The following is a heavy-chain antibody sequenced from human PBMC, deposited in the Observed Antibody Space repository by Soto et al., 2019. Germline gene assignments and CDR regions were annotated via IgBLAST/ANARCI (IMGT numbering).Heavy chain of an antibody. CDR2: IDNSGDGS. CDR1: GFIFRNHV. V-gene: IGHV3-23*05. Sequence: PGGSLRLSCAASGFIFRNHVLNWVRQAPGKGLEWVSAIDNSGDGSFYADSVKGRFIISRDNSKDTVFLHMNNLRLEDTAFYYCAKIPSRGMIFGAGSWGQGXLVTVSS. CDR3: AKIPSRGMIFGAGS. J-gene: IGHJ5*02. D-gene: IGHD3-3*01.